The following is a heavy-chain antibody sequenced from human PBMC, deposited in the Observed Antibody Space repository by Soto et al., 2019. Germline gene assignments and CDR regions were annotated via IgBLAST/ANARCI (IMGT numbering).Heavy chain of an antibody. Sequence: QVQLVESGGGVVQPGRSLRLSCAASGFTFSNYGMHWVRQAPGKGLEWVAVISYDGSNKYYADSVKGRFTISRDNSKNTLYLQMNSLRAEDTAVYYCAKGPDYGDYDSDWDFDYWGQGTLVTVSS. V-gene: IGHV3-30*18. D-gene: IGHD4-17*01. J-gene: IGHJ4*02. CDR3: AKGPDYGDYDSDWDFDY. CDR2: ISYDGSNK. CDR1: GFTFSNYG.